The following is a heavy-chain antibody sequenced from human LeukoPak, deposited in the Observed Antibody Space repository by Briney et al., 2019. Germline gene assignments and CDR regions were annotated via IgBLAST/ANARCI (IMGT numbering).Heavy chain of an antibody. CDR3: ARGRKLITRVGTRGVSFDY. CDR1: GGTSSSYA. Sequence: AASVKVSCKASGGTSSSYAISWVRQAPGQGLEWMGRIIPIFGTANYAQKFQGRVTITADKSTSTAYMELSSLRYEDTAVYYCARGRKLITRVGTRGVSFDYWGQGTPVTVSS. J-gene: IGHJ4*02. V-gene: IGHV1-69*06. CDR2: IIPIFGTA. D-gene: IGHD5-12*01.